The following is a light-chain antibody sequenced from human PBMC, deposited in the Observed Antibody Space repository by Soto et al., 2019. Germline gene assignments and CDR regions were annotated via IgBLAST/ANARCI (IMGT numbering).Light chain of an antibody. CDR2: GNS. Sequence: QSVLTQPPSVSGAPGQRVTISCTGSSSNIGAGYDVHWYQQLPGTAPKLLIYGNSNRPSGVPDRFSGSKSGTSASQAITGLQAEDEADYYCQSYDSSLSAPYVFGTGTKVTVL. V-gene: IGLV1-40*01. CDR1: SSNIGAGYD. CDR3: QSYDSSLSAPYV. J-gene: IGLJ1*01.